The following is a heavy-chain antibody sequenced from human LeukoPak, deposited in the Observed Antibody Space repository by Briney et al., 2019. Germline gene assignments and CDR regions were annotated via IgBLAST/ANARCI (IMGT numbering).Heavy chain of an antibody. CDR1: GYTFTSYY. CDR3: ARGINPWSIVPAAHFDY. J-gene: IGHJ4*02. V-gene: IGHV1-46*01. D-gene: IGHD2-2*01. CDR2: INPSGGST. Sequence: ASVKVSCKASGYTFTSYYMHWVRQAPGQGLEWMGIINPSGGSTSYAQKFQGRVTMTRDTSTSTVYMELSRLRSDDTAVYYCARGINPWSIVPAAHFDYWGQGTLVTVSS.